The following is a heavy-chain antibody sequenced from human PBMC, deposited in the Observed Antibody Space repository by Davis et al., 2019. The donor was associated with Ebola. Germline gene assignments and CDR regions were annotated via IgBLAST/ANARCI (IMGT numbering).Heavy chain of an antibody. D-gene: IGHD5-18*01. CDR2: INPSGGST. Sequence: ASVKVSCKASGYIFTSYFIHWVRQAPGQGLEWMGIINPSGGSTTYAQKFQGRVTMTRDTSRTTAYMELSSLTPVDTAVYFCERERNSLGSDFWGQGTLISVSS. CDR1: GYIFTSYF. V-gene: IGHV1-46*01. CDR3: ERERNSLGSDF. J-gene: IGHJ4*02.